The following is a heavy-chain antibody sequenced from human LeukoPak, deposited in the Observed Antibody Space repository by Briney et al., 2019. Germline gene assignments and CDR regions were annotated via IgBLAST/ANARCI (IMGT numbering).Heavy chain of an antibody. D-gene: IGHD3-22*01. V-gene: IGHV4-39*01. J-gene: IGHJ4*02. Sequence: PSETLSLTCTVSGGSISSSSYYWGWIRQPPGKGLEWIGSIYYSGSTYYNPSLKSRVTISVDTFKNRFSLKLSSVTAADTAVYYCARQGSGYHWGKYYFDYWGQGTLVTVSS. CDR1: GGSISSSSYY. CDR3: ARQGSGYHWGKYYFDY. CDR2: IYYSGST.